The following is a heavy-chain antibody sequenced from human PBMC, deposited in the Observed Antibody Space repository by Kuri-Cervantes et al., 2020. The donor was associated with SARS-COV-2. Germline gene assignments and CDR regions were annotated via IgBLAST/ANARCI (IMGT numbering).Heavy chain of an antibody. CDR3: ARGHDFWSTGDDY. J-gene: IGHJ4*02. CDR1: GFTFSNAW. D-gene: IGHD3-3*01. CDR2: IKQDGSEK. Sequence: GGSLRLSCAASGFTFSNAWMSWVRQAPGKGLEWVANIKQDGSEKYYVDSVKGRFTISRDNAKNSLYLQMNSLRAEDTAVYYCARGHDFWSTGDDYWGQGTLVTVSS. V-gene: IGHV3-7*01.